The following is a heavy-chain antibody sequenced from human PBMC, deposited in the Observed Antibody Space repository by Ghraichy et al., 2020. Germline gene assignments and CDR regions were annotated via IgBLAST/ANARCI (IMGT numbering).Heavy chain of an antibody. D-gene: IGHD3-10*01. CDR3: ARGGAMVRGGIIAYSFDY. Sequence: SETLSLTCAVYGGSFSGYYWSWIRQPPGKGLEWIGEINHSGSTNYNPSLKSRVTISVDTSKNQFSLKLSSVTAADTAVYYCARGGAMVRGGIIAYSFDYWGQGTLVTVFS. CDR1: GGSFSGYY. CDR2: INHSGST. J-gene: IGHJ4*02. V-gene: IGHV4-34*01.